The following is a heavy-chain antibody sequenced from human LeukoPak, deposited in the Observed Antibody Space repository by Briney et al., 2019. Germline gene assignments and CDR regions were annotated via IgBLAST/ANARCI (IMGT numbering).Heavy chain of an antibody. CDR3: ARALSNHYYDSSGSDAFDI. Sequence: SETLSLTCTVTGGSISRYYWSWIRQPPGKELEWIGYIYYSGSTNYNPSLKSRVTISVDTSKNQFSLKLSSVTAADTAVYYCARALSNHYYDSSGSDAFDIWGQGTMVTVSS. D-gene: IGHD3-22*01. J-gene: IGHJ3*02. V-gene: IGHV4-59*01. CDR1: GGSISRYY. CDR2: IYYSGST.